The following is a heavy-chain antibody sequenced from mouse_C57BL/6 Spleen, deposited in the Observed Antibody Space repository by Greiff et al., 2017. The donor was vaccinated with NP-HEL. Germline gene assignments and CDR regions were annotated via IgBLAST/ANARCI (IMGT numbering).Heavy chain of an antibody. V-gene: IGHV1-64*01. J-gene: IGHJ1*03. Sequence: QVQLQQPGAELVKPGASVKLSCKASGYTFTSYWMHWVKQRPGQGLEWIGMIHPNSGSTNYNEKFKSKATLTVDKSSSTAYMQLSSLTSEDSAVYYCARSGVYYGSSYGRYFDVWGTGTTVTVSS. CDR2: IHPNSGST. CDR3: ARSGVYYGSSYGRYFDV. D-gene: IGHD1-1*01. CDR1: GYTFTSYW.